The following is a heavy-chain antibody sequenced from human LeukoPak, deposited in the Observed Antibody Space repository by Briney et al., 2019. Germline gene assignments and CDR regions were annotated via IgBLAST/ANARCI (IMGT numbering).Heavy chain of an antibody. J-gene: IGHJ4*02. CDR2: INPSGGST. V-gene: IGHV1-46*01. D-gene: IGHD4-17*01. CDR3: ARDSADYGDYDY. Sequence: ASVKVSCKASGYTFTSYFMHWVGQAPGQGLDWMGIINPSGGSTSYAQKFQGRVTMTRDTSTSTVYMELSSLRSEDTAVYYCARDSADYGDYDYWGQGTLVTVSS. CDR1: GYTFTSYF.